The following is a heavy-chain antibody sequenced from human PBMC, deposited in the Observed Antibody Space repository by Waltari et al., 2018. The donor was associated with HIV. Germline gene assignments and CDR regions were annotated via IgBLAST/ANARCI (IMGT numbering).Heavy chain of an antibody. Sequence: EVQLVESGGGLVQRGRYLRLSCEASGFPFDDYAMHWVRQAPGKGLEWVSGIVWNSGSIGYADSVKGRFTISRDNAKNSLYLQMNSLRAEDTALYYCAKGQTLYWYFDLWGRGTLVTVSS. J-gene: IGHJ2*01. CDR1: GFPFDDYA. V-gene: IGHV3-9*01. CDR3: AKGQTLYWYFDL. CDR2: IVWNSGSI.